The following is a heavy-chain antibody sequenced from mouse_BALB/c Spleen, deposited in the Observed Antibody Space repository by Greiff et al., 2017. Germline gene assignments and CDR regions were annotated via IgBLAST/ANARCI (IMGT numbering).Heavy chain of an antibody. D-gene: IGHD1-1*01. J-gene: IGHJ2*01. Sequence: QVQLQQSGAELVRPGSSVKISCKASGYAFSSYWMNWVKQRPGQGLEWIGQIYTGDGDTNYNGKFKGKATLTAYKSSTTAYMQLSSLTSEDSAVYFCAREWGDYYGAFDYWGQGTTLTVSS. V-gene: IGHV1-80*01. CDR3: AREWGDYYGAFDY. CDR2: IYTGDGDT. CDR1: GYAFSSYW.